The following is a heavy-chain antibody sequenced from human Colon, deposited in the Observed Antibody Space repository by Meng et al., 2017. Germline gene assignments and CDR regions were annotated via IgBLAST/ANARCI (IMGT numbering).Heavy chain of an antibody. CDR3: GRDQGRELINH. CDR2: VYHRGDT. J-gene: IGHJ4*02. D-gene: IGHD1-7*01. V-gene: IGHV4-4*02. Sequence: QVPLKESAPGAVKPSGTVSLTSTVFGASVCSDIWWRWVRQPPRKGLMWIGEVYHRGDTNYNPSPKSRVDISVDKSKNQFYLRLFSGTAADTAVYYCGRDQGRELINHWGQGTLVTVFS. CDR1: GASVCSDIW.